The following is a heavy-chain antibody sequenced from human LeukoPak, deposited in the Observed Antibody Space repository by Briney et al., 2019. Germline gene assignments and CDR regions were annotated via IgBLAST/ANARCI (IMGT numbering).Heavy chain of an antibody. J-gene: IGHJ4*02. V-gene: IGHV3-23*01. CDR2: IRTDGTA. CDR3: AKGGWVSPFEY. CDR1: GFKFSIYV. Sequence: GGSLTLSCAASGFKFSIYVMSWVRQAPGKGLEWVSLIRTDGTAYYPDSVKGRFSVFRDNSRNTLYLQINSLRPDDTATYYCAKGGWVSPFEYWGQGSLVTVSS. D-gene: IGHD6-19*01.